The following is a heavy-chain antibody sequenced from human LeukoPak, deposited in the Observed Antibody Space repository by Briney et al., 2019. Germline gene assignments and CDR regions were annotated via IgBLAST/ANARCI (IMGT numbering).Heavy chain of an antibody. CDR2: INSDGSTT. D-gene: IGHD3-10*01. CDR1: GFTFSSYW. CDR3: SSQIWLGELFAHY. V-gene: IGHV3-74*01. Sequence: PGGSLRLSCAASGFTFSSYWMHWVRQAPGKGPVWVSRINSDGSTTNYADSVKGRFTISRDNAKNTLYLQMNSLRAEDTAVYYCSSQIWLGELFAHYWGQGTLVTVSS. J-gene: IGHJ4*02.